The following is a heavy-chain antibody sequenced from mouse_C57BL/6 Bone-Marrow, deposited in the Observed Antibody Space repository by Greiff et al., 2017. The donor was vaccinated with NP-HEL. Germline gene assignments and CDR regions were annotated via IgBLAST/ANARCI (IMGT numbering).Heavy chain of an antibody. Sequence: DVHLVESGEGLVKPGGSLKLSCAASGFTFSSYAMSWVRQTPEKRLEWVAYISSGGDYIYYADTVKGRFTISRDNARNTLYLQMSSLKSEDTAMYYCTRDPYYGSSYEGFAYWGQGTLVTVSA. J-gene: IGHJ3*01. D-gene: IGHD1-1*01. CDR3: TRDPYYGSSYEGFAY. V-gene: IGHV5-9-1*02. CDR2: ISSGGDYI. CDR1: GFTFSSYA.